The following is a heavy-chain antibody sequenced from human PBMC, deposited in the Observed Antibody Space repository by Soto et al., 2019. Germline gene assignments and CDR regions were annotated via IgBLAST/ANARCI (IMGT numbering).Heavy chain of an antibody. Sequence: GGSLRLSCAASGFTFSSYAMSWVRQAPGKGLEWVSAISGSGGSTYYADSVKGRFTISRDNSKNTLYLQMNSLRAEDTAVYYCATGRRMTTVKRGAIRPYYYYGIDVWGQGTTVTVSS. J-gene: IGHJ6*02. CDR2: ISGSGGST. CDR3: ATGRRMTTVKRGAIRPYYYYGIDV. CDR1: GFTFSSYA. D-gene: IGHD4-17*01. V-gene: IGHV3-23*01.